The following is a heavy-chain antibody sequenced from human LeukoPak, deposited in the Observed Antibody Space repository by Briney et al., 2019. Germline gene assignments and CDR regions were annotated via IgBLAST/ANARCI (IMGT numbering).Heavy chain of an antibody. V-gene: IGHV3-7*05. Sequence: GGSLRLSCATSGFTFSNARMYWVRQAPGEGLECVATIKQDGGEKEHLEHMNGRVTISRDNTKNSVYLQMNNLRAEDTAVYYCARDQLYCSDGTLSAHNWFDPWGQGTLVTVSS. CDR1: GFTFSNAR. J-gene: IGHJ5*02. CDR3: ARDQLYCSDGTLSAHNWFDP. D-gene: IGHD2-8*01. CDR2: IKQDGGEK.